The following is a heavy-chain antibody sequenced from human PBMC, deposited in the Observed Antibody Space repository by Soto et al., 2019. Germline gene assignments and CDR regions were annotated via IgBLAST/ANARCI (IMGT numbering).Heavy chain of an antibody. CDR2: ISSDATTI. J-gene: IGHJ4*02. CDR3: ASDPYYYASDY. D-gene: IGHD3-10*01. CDR1: RFTFIDHY. V-gene: IGHV3-11*01. Sequence: LRLSCAASRFTFIDHYMTWIRQAPGKGLEWVSYISSDATTIYYTDSVKGRFTVSRDNAKNSVYLQMNSLRAEDTAVYYCASDPYYYASDYWGQGTLVTVSS.